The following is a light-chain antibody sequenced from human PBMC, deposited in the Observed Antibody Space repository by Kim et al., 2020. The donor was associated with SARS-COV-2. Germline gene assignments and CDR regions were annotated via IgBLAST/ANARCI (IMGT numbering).Light chain of an antibody. Sequence: SVALGQTVKITCQGDSLRSYYANWYQQKPGQAPVLVIYGKNNRPSGIPDRFSGSTSGNTASLTVTGAQAEDEADYYCNSRDSSGNHPFGGGTKLTVL. V-gene: IGLV3-19*01. CDR3: NSRDSSGNHP. J-gene: IGLJ2*01. CDR2: GKN. CDR1: SLRSYY.